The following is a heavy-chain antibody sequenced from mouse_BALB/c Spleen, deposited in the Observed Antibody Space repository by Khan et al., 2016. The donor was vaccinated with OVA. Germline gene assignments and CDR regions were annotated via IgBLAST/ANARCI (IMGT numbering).Heavy chain of an antibody. CDR1: GFSLSRYN. CDR2: IWGGGGT. J-gene: IGHJ4*01. V-gene: IGHV2-6-4*01. CDR3: ARTYYRYDGYYAMDY. D-gene: IGHD2-14*01. Sequence: QMQLEESGPGLVAPSQSLSITCPVSGFSLSRYNIHWVRQPPGKGLEWLGMIWGGGGTDYTSTLKSRLIIRKDNSKSQVLLKMNSLQTDDTAMYYCARTYYRYDGYYAMDYWGQGTSVTVSS.